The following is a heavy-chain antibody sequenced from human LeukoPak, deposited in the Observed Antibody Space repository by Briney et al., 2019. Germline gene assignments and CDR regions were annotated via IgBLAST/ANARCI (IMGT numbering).Heavy chain of an antibody. Sequence: GGSLRLSCAASGFTFSSYSMNWVRQAPGKGLEWVSSISSSSSYIYYADSVKGRFTISRDNAKNSLYLQMNSLRAEDTAVYYCARGAYYYDSSPYYFDYWGQGTLVTVSS. CDR1: GFTFSSYS. D-gene: IGHD3-22*01. CDR3: ARGAYYYDSSPYYFDY. CDR2: ISSSSSYI. J-gene: IGHJ4*02. V-gene: IGHV3-21*01.